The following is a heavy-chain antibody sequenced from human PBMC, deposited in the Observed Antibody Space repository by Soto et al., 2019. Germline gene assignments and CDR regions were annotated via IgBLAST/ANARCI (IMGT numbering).Heavy chain of an antibody. CDR2: IYYSGST. J-gene: IGHJ4*02. Sequence: QVQLQESGQGLVKPSQTLSLTCTVSGGSISSGGYYWSWIRQHPGKGLEWIGYIYYSGSTYYNPSLQSRVTIAVDTSKNQFSLKLSSVTAADTAVYYCARGVTMVRGVIHTPYFDYWGQGTLVTVSS. CDR3: ARGVTMVRGVIHTPYFDY. V-gene: IGHV4-31*03. CDR1: GGSISSGGYY. D-gene: IGHD3-10*01.